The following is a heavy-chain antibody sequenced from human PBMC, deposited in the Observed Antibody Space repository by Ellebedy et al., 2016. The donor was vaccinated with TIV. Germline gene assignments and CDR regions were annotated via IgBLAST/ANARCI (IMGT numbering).Heavy chain of an antibody. J-gene: IGHJ6*02. CDR3: ARDDIVVVVAEIYYYYGMDV. CDR2: INPTSGGT. CDR1: GYTFTDDYF. Sequence: ASVKVSXXASGYTFTDDYFIHWVRQAPGQGLEWMGWINPTSGGTNYAQKFQGRVTMTRDTSISTAYMELSRLRSDDTAVYYCARDDIVVVVAEIYYYYGMDVWGQGTTVTVSS. V-gene: IGHV1-2*02. D-gene: IGHD2-15*01.